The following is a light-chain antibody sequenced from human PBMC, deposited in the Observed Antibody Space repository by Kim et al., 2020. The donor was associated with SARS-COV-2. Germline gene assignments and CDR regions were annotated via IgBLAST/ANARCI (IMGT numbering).Light chain of an antibody. CDR2: GAS. J-gene: IGKJ1*01. CDR1: QSVSSN. Sequence: VAPGDRATRSRKASQSVSSNLAWYQHKPGQAPKLLIYGASTRATGIPARFSGTGYGTEFTLTTGSLQPEDFAAYYSQHYSGWPRTLGQGTKVDI. CDR3: QHYSGWPRT. V-gene: IGKV3-15*01.